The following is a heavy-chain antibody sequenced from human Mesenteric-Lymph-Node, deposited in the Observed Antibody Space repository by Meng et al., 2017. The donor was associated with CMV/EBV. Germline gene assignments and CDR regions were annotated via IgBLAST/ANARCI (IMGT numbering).Heavy chain of an antibody. Sequence: GESLKISCAASGFTFSSYDMHWVRQATGKGLEWVSTISGSGGSTYYADSVKGRFTISRDNSKNTLYLQMNSLRAEDTAVYYCANDIVVSGGWYYGMDVWGQGTTVTVSS. D-gene: IGHD2-2*01. V-gene: IGHV3-23*01. J-gene: IGHJ6*02. CDR1: GFTFSSYD. CDR2: ISGSGGST. CDR3: ANDIVVSGGWYYGMDV.